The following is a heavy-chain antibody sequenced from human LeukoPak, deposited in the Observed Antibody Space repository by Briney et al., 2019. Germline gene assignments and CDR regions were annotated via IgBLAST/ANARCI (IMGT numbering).Heavy chain of an antibody. CDR3: ARGQLLEGTGGNPFDI. J-gene: IGHJ3*02. CDR1: GFSFSTFT. V-gene: IGHV3-30-3*01. CDR2: VSYDGSSK. Sequence: PGGSLRLSCATSGFSFSTFTMHWVRQPPGKGLEWVAVVSYDGSSKYNADSVKGRFSISRDNSMSTLSLQMNSLRAEDTAVYYCARGQLLEGTGGNPFDIGGKGTMVTVSS. D-gene: IGHD3-3*01.